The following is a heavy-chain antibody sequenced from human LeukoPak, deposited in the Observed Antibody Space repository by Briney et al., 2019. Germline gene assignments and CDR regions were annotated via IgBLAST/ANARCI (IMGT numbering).Heavy chain of an antibody. V-gene: IGHV1-2*02. Sequence: GASVKVSCKASGYTFTGYYMHWVREAPGEALEWMGWINSNSGGTNYAQNFQGRVTMTRDTSISTAYMELSRLRSDDTAVYYCARDLSGDGYIIFDYWGQGTLVTVSS. CDR3: ARDLSGDGYIIFDY. J-gene: IGHJ4*02. CDR1: GYTFTGYY. D-gene: IGHD5-24*01. CDR2: INSNSGGT.